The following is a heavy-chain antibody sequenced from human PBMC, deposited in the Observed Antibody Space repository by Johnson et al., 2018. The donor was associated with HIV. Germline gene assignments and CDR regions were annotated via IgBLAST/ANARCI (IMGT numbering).Heavy chain of an antibody. J-gene: IGHJ3*02. CDR2: IWYDGSNK. CDR3: ARDGRITGTKDAFDI. CDR1: GFTFSNAW. Sequence: QVQLVESGGGVVRPGGSLRLSCAASGFTFSNAWMSWVRQAPGKGLEWVAVIWYDGSNKYYADSVKGRFTISRDNSKNTLYLQMNSLRAEDTAVYYCARDGRITGTKDAFDIWGQGTLVTVS. D-gene: IGHD1-7*01. V-gene: IGHV3-33*08.